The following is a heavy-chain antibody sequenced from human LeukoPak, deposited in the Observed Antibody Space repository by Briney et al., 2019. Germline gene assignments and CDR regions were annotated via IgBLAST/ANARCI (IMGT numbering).Heavy chain of an antibody. Sequence: GGSLRLSCAASGFTFSSYAMHWVRQAPGEGRGYVSGISGKGDSTYHANSVKGRFTISRDNSKNTLYLQIGSLRAEDMAVYYCAAYTSSWYGYWGQGTLVTVSS. J-gene: IGHJ4*02. V-gene: IGHV3-64*01. D-gene: IGHD6-13*01. CDR1: GFTFSSYA. CDR2: ISGKGDST. CDR3: AAYTSSWYGY.